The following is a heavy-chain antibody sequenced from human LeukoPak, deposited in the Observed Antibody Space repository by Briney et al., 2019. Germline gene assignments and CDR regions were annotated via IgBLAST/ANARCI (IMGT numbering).Heavy chain of an antibody. Sequence: SVKVSCKASGGTFSSYAISWVRQAPGQGLEWMGRIIPILGIANYAQKFQGRVTITADKSTSTAYMELSSLRSEDTAVYYCAREYGSPYYYDSSGYYSPYFDIWGQGTMVTVSS. CDR1: GGTFSSYA. V-gene: IGHV1-69*04. CDR3: AREYGSPYYYDSSGYYSPYFDI. J-gene: IGHJ3*02. D-gene: IGHD3-22*01. CDR2: IIPILGIA.